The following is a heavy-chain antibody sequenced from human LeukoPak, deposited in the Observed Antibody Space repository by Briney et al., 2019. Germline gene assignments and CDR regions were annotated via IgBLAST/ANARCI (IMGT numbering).Heavy chain of an antibody. Sequence: GASVKVSCKASGYTFTNYYIHWVRQAPGQGLEWMGKIIPIIGTATYAQKFQGRVTITADKSTSTAYMELSGLRSEDTAVYYCARAEWEADSFDYWGQGTLVTVSS. J-gene: IGHJ4*02. D-gene: IGHD1-26*01. V-gene: IGHV1-69*08. CDR1: GYTFTNYY. CDR2: IIPIIGTA. CDR3: ARAEWEADSFDY.